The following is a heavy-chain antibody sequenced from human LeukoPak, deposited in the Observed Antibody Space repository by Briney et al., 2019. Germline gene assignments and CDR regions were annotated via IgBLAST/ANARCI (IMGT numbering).Heavy chain of an antibody. CDR3: ARLPEVGATGDDAFDI. V-gene: IGHV5-51*01. CDR2: IYSGDSDT. D-gene: IGHD1-26*01. Sequence: GESLKISCKGSGYSFTSYWIGWVRQMPGKGLEWMGIIYSGDSDTRYSPSFQGQVTISADKSISTAYLQWSSLKASDTAMYYCARLPEVGATGDDAFDIWGQGTMATVSS. CDR1: GYSFTSYW. J-gene: IGHJ3*02.